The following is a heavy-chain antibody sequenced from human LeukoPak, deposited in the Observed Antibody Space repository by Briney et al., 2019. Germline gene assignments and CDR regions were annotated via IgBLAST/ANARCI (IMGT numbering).Heavy chain of an antibody. V-gene: IGHV1-69*05. D-gene: IGHD1-7*01. J-gene: IGHJ5*02. CDR2: IIPIFGTA. Sequence: SVKVSCKASGGTFSSYAISWVRQAPGQGLEWMGGIIPIFGTANYAQKFQGRVTITTDESTSTAYMELSSLRSEDTAVYYCAREGNNWNYVGPSWYDPWGQGTLVTVSS. CDR3: AREGNNWNYVGPSWYDP. CDR1: GGTFSSYA.